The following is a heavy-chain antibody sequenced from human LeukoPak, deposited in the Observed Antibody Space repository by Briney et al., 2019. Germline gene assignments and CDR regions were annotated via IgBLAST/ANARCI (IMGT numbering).Heavy chain of an antibody. CDR2: ISASNGNT. V-gene: IGHV1-18*01. J-gene: IGHJ4*02. D-gene: IGHD1-7*01. CDR3: ARYPLSYTGNWHYFFDY. Sequence: ASVKVSCKASGYSFTSYGITWVRQAPGQGLEWLGWISASNGNTNYAQKLQGRVTMTSDTSTSTAYMDLRSLTPDDTAFYYCARYPLSYTGNWHYFFDYWGQGTLLTVFS. CDR1: GYSFTSYG.